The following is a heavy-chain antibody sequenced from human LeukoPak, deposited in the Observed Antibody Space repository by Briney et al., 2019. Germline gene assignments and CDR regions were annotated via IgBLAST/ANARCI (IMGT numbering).Heavy chain of an antibody. D-gene: IGHD3-10*01. CDR2: ISGSGGST. V-gene: IGHV3-23*01. Sequence: GGSLRLSCAASGFTFSSYAMSWVRQAPGKGLEWASAISGSGGSTYYADSVKGRFTISRDNSKNTLYLQMNSLRAEDTAVYYCAKGASNGLLLWFGDRIGVLDYWXQGTLVTVSS. CDR3: AKGASNGLLLWFGDRIGVLDY. CDR1: GFTFSSYA. J-gene: IGHJ4*02.